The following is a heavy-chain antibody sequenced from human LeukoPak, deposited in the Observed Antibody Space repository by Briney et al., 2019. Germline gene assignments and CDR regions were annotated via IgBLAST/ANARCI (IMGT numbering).Heavy chain of an antibody. CDR3: ARTKEYYGSGTYYCMDV. Sequence: GESLKISCKGSGYSFTSYWIGWVRQMPGKGLEWMGIIYPGDSDTRYSPSFQGQVTISADKSISTAYLQWSSLKAPDTAVYYCARTKEYYGSGTYYCMDVWGQGTTVTVYS. J-gene: IGHJ6*02. CDR2: IYPGDSDT. D-gene: IGHD3-10*01. V-gene: IGHV5-51*01. CDR1: GYSFTSYW.